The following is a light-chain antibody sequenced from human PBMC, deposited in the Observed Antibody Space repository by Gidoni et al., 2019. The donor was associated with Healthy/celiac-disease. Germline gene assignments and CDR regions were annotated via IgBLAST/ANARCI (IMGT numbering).Light chain of an antibody. Sequence: EIVLTQHPATLCLSPGERAPLSCRASQSVSSYLAWYQQKPGQAPRLLIYDASNRATGLPARFSGSGSGTDFTLTISRLEPEDFAVYYCQRRSNWPQTFGGGTKVEIK. J-gene: IGKJ4*01. CDR2: DAS. CDR1: QSVSSY. CDR3: QRRSNWPQT. V-gene: IGKV3-11*01.